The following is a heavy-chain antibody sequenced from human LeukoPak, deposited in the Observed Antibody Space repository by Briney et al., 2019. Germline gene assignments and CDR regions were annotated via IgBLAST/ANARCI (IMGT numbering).Heavy chain of an antibody. Sequence: GGSLRLSCAASGFTFSSYNMNWVRQAPGKGLEWVSYIYSRSSTIYYADSVKGRFTISRDNAKNSLYLQMNSLRAEDTAVYYCTRPGSGRTVTTDPYYYYMDVWGKGTTVTISS. D-gene: IGHD4-17*01. CDR1: GFTFSSYN. CDR3: TRPGSGRTVTTDPYYYYMDV. CDR2: IYSRSSTI. V-gene: IGHV3-48*01. J-gene: IGHJ6*03.